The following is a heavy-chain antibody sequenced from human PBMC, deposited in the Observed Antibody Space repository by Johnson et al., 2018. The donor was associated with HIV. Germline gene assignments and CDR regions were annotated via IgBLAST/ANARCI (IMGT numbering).Heavy chain of an antibody. CDR3: ASTLTGDFGAFDI. D-gene: IGHD7-27*01. CDR1: GFTFSSYW. CDR2: IKQDGSEK. Sequence: VQLVESGGGVVQPGRSLRLSCAASGFTFSSYWMSWVRQAPGKGLEWVANIKQDGSEKYYVDSVKGRFTISRDNAKNSLYLQMNSLRAEDTAVYYCASTLTGDFGAFDIWGQGTMVTVSS. V-gene: IGHV3-7*05. J-gene: IGHJ3*02.